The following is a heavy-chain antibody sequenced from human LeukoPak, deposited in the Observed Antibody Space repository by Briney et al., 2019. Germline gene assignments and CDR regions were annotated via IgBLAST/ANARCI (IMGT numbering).Heavy chain of an antibody. J-gene: IGHJ5*01. D-gene: IGHD3-16*02. Sequence: ASVKVSCKASGYTFSSYGMNWVRQAPGQGLEWMGGINTNTGNPTYAQGFTGRFVFSLDTSASTAYLQISSLKAEDTAVYYCTRAYQRLGGLSFPDSWGQGTLVTVSS. CDR1: GYTFSSYG. CDR2: INTNTGNP. V-gene: IGHV7-4-1*02. CDR3: TRAYQRLGGLSFPDS.